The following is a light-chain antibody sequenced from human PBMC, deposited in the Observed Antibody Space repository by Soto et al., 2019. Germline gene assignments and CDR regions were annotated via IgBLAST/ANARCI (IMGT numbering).Light chain of an antibody. CDR1: SSDVGGYNY. Sequence: QSVLTQPPAASGSPGQSVTISCTGTSSDVGGYNYVSWYRQYPGKVPKLMVYEVNKRPSGVPDRFSGSKSGNTASLTVSGLQADDEADYYCTSYAGGNNVFGTGTQLTVL. CDR2: EVN. J-gene: IGLJ1*01. CDR3: TSYAGGNNV. V-gene: IGLV2-8*01.